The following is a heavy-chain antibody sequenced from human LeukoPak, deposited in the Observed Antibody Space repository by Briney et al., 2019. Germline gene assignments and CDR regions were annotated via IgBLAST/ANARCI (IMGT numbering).Heavy chain of an antibody. CDR2: IYHSGST. CDR3: ARTSIAARRANAFDI. Sequence: SQTLSLTCAVSGGSISSGGYSWSWIRQPPGKGLEWIGYIYHSGSTYSNPSLKSRVTISVDRSKNQFSLKLSSVTAADTAVYYCARTSIAARRANAFDIWGQGTMVTVSS. V-gene: IGHV4-30-2*01. D-gene: IGHD6-6*01. J-gene: IGHJ3*02. CDR1: GGSISSGGYS.